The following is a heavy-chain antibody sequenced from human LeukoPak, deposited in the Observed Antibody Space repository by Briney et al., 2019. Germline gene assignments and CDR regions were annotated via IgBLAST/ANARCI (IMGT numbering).Heavy chain of an antibody. CDR3: ARLVGARGGYFDY. D-gene: IGHD1-26*01. CDR2: IWYDGSNA. Sequence: GGSLGLSCAASGFTFSSNGMHWVRQAPGKGLEWVAIIWYDGSNAYYADSVKGRFTISRDNSKNTLYLQMNSLRADDTAVYYCARLVGARGGYFDYWGQGTLVTVSS. V-gene: IGHV3-33*01. J-gene: IGHJ4*02. CDR1: GFTFSSNG.